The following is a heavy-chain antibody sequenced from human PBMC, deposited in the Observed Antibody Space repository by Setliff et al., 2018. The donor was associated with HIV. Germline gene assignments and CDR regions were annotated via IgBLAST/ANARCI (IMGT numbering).Heavy chain of an antibody. Sequence: RASVKVSCKASGYTFTSYAMHWVRQAPGQRLEWVGWINAGTGNTKYSQNFQGRVTFSRDTSASTAYMELSSLRSEDTAVYYCARTVNDYGDYYFDHWGQGTLVTVSS. CDR1: GYTFTSYA. V-gene: IGHV1-3*01. CDR2: INAGTGNT. CDR3: ARTVNDYGDYYFDH. D-gene: IGHD4-17*01. J-gene: IGHJ4*02.